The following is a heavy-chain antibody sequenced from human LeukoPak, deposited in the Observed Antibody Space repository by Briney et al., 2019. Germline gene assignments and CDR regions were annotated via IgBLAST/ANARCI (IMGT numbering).Heavy chain of an antibody. Sequence: ASVKVSCKASGYTFTGYYMHWVRQAPGQGLEWMGWMNPNSGNTGYAQKFQGRVTMTRNTSISTAYMELSSLRSEDTAVYYCARPELWPSPVLYSWGQGTLVTVSS. V-gene: IGHV1-8*02. CDR3: ARPELWPSPVLYS. CDR1: GYTFTGYY. J-gene: IGHJ4*02. CDR2: MNPNSGNT. D-gene: IGHD5-18*01.